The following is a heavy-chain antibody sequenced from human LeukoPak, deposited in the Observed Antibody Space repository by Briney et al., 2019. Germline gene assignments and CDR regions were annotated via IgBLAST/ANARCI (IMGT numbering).Heavy chain of an antibody. J-gene: IGHJ4*02. V-gene: IGHV3-74*01. CDR2: INGDGSTT. D-gene: IGHD5-24*01. CDR3: AKIRDGYNSYFDY. CDR1: GFSFSSYW. Sequence: GGSLRLSCAASGFSFSSYWMHWFRQAPGRGLVWVSRINGDGSTTTYADSVKGRFTISRDNARNTLYLQMNRLRAEDTAVYYCAKIRDGYNSYFDYWRPGTLVTASS.